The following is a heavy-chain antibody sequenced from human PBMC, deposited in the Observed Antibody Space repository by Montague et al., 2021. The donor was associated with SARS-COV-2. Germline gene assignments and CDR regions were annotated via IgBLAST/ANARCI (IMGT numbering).Heavy chain of an antibody. V-gene: IGHV4-59*01. Sequence: SETLSLTCTVSGGSISSYYWGWIRQPPGKGLEWIGYIYYSGSTNYNPSLKSRVTISVDTSKNQFSLELSPVTAADTAVYYCARVFPRWLQFDPYFDYWGQGTLVTVSS. CDR2: IYYSGST. J-gene: IGHJ4*02. D-gene: IGHD5-24*01. CDR3: ARVFPRWLQFDPYFDY. CDR1: GGSISSYY.